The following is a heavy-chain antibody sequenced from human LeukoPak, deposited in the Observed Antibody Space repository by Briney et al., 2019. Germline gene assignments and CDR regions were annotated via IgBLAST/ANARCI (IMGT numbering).Heavy chain of an antibody. CDR3: ARDNTNSSVFDY. Sequence: GASVKVSCKASGYTFTSYYIHWVRQAPGQGLEWMGIINPSGGTTSYAQKFQGRVTMTRDMSTSTVYMELSSLSSEDTAVYYCARDNTNSSVFDYWGQGTLVTVSS. J-gene: IGHJ4*02. V-gene: IGHV1-46*01. CDR2: INPSGGTT. D-gene: IGHD6-6*01. CDR1: GYTFTSYY.